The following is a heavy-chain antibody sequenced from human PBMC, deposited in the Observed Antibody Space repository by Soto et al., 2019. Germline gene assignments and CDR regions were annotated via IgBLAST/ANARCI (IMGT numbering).Heavy chain of an antibody. Sequence: QVHLVQSGPEVKEPGASVRVSCKASGYTFNSAGLAWVRQAPGQGLEWMGWISVDNGDTKYAQKFQGRVTMTTDTSTTAAYMDLRGRKSDDTAVFYCASVQSLGYCRSASCYAVFDPWGQGTLVTVSS. CDR3: ASVQSLGYCRSASCYAVFDP. J-gene: IGHJ5*02. V-gene: IGHV1-18*01. CDR2: ISVDNGDT. CDR1: GYTFNSAG. D-gene: IGHD2-2*01.